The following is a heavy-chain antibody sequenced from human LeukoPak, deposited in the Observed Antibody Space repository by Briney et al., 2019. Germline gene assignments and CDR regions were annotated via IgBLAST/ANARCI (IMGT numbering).Heavy chain of an antibody. CDR2: IIPIFGTA. CDR3: GGGYNWNYGVDY. Sequence: ASVKVSCKASGGTFSSYAISWVRQAPGQGLEWMGGIIPIFGTANYAQNFQGSVTITADESTSTAYMGRSSLRDEDTAVYYRGGGYNWNYGVDYWGHGTLVTVSS. J-gene: IGHJ4*01. V-gene: IGHV1-69*13. D-gene: IGHD1-7*01. CDR1: GGTFSSYA.